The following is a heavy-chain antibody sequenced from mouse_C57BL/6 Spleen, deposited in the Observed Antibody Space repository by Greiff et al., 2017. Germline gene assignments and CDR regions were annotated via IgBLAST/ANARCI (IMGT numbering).Heavy chain of an antibody. Sequence: EVQLVESGPELVKPGDSVKISCKASGYSFTGYFMNWVMQSHGKSLEWIGRINPYNGDTFYNQKFKGKATLTVDKSSSTAHMELRSLTSEDSAVYYGARSYGNGWYFDVWGTGTTVTVSS. CDR1: GYSFTGYF. CDR3: ARSYGNGWYFDV. D-gene: IGHD2-1*01. CDR2: INPYNGDT. J-gene: IGHJ1*03. V-gene: IGHV1-20*01.